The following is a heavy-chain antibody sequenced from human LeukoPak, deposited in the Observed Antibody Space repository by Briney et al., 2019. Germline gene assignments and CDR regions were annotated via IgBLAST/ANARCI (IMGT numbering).Heavy chain of an antibody. CDR1: GYSISSGYY. D-gene: IGHD3-3*01. Sequence: SETLSLTCSVSGYSISSGYYWGWIRQPPGKGLEWIGEINHSGSTNYNPSLKSRVTISVDKSKNQFSLKLSSVTAADTAVYYCARASHDFWSGYYPLDYWGQGTLVTVSS. J-gene: IGHJ4*02. V-gene: IGHV4-38-2*02. CDR2: INHSGST. CDR3: ARASHDFWSGYYPLDY.